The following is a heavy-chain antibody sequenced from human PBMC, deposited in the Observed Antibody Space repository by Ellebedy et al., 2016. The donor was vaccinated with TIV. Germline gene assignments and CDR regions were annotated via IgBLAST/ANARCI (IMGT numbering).Heavy chain of an antibody. V-gene: IGHV5-51*01. CDR2: IYPADSDI. CDR1: GYSFTSYW. CDR3: ARGRGVTTPGRNYFDY. J-gene: IGHJ4*02. D-gene: IGHD4-17*01. Sequence: GESLKISCKGSGYSFTSYWIGWVRQMPGKGLEWMGVIYPADSDIRYRPSFQGQVTMSADKSFSTAYLQWSTLKASDTAMYYCARGRGVTTPGRNYFDYWGQGTLVTVSS.